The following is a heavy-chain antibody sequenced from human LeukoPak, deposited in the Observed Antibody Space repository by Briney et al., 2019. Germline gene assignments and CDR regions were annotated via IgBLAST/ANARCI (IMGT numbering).Heavy chain of an antibody. D-gene: IGHD6-19*01. J-gene: IGHJ4*02. V-gene: IGHV3-30*04. CDR3: ATAYSSGWADY. CDR2: ISYDGSNK. Sequence: GGSLRLSCAASGINFSGYAMHWVRQAPGKGLEWVAIISYDGSNKNYADSVKGRLTISGDNSNNMLFLQLNSLRTDDTAAYFCATAYSSGWADYWGQGTLVTVSS. CDR1: GINFSGYA.